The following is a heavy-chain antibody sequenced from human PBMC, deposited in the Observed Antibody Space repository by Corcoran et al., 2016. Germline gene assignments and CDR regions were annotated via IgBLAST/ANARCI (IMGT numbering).Heavy chain of an antibody. CDR2: IYYSGST. Sequence: QLQLQESGPGLVKPSETLSLTCTVSGGSISSSSYYWGWIRQPPGKGLEWIGSIYYSGSTYYNPSLKSRVTISVDTSKNQFSLKLSSVTAADTAVYYCAREKYYDCWSGYYMDNWFDPWGQGTLVTVSS. CDR3: AREKYYDCWSGYYMDNWFDP. CDR1: GGSISSSSYY. J-gene: IGHJ5*02. D-gene: IGHD3-3*01. V-gene: IGHV4-39*07.